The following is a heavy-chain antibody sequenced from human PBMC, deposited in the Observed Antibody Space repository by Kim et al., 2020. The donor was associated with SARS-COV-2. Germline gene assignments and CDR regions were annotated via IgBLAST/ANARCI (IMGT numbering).Heavy chain of an antibody. J-gene: IGHJ4*02. Sequence: VRGRFTISRDDSKNTLYLQMNSLRAEDTAVYYCAKEVPIYCSGVSCYSDYWGQGTLVTVSS. CDR3: AKEVPIYCSGVSCYSDY. V-gene: IGHV3-23*03. D-gene: IGHD2-15*01.